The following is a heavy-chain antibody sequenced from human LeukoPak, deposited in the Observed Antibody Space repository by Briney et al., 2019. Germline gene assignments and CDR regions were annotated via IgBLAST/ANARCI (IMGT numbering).Heavy chain of an antibody. D-gene: IGHD2-15*01. J-gene: IGHJ3*02. CDR2: ISGSGGST. CDR1: GFTFSSYA. CDR3: AREIGMVGAFDI. V-gene: IGHV3-23*01. Sequence: QDGGSLRLSCAASGFTFSSYAMSWVRQAPGKGLEWVSAISGSGGSTYYADSVKGRFTISRDNSKNTLYLQMNSLRAEDTAVYYCAREIGMVGAFDIWGQGTMVTVSS.